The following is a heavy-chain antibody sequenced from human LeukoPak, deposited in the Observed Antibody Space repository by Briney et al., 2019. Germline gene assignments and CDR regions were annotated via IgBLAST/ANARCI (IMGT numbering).Heavy chain of an antibody. Sequence: GGCLRLSCAASGFTFSSYGMHWVRQAPGKGLEWVAFIRYDGRTKNYADSVKGRLTISRDNSKNTLYLQMNSLRAEDTAVYYCAKDISWCFDYWGQGTLVTVSS. CDR3: AKDISWCFDY. D-gene: IGHD2-8*02. J-gene: IGHJ4*02. CDR1: GFTFSSYG. CDR2: IRYDGRTK. V-gene: IGHV3-30*02.